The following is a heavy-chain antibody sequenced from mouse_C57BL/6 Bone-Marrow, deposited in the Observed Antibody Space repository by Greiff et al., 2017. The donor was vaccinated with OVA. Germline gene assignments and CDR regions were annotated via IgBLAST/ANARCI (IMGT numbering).Heavy chain of an antibody. J-gene: IGHJ4*01. CDR3: ARGNYSNYVGAMDY. D-gene: IGHD2-5*01. CDR2: IYPSDSET. V-gene: IGHV1-61*01. CDR1: GYTFTSYW. Sequence: QVQLQQPGAELVRPGSSVQLSCKASGYTFTSYWMDWVKQRPGHGLEWIGNIYPSDSETHYNQKFKDKATLTVDKSSSTAYMQLSSLTSEDSAVYDCARGNYSNYVGAMDYWGQGTAVTVSS.